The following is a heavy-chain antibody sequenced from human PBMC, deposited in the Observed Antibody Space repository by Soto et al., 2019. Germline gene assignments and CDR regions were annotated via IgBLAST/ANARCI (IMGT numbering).Heavy chain of an antibody. CDR2: IYSGGST. CDR3: ARDLRSGSGSERYGMDV. D-gene: IGHD3-10*01. V-gene: IGHV3-53*01. J-gene: IGHJ6*02. Sequence: GGSLRLSCAASGFTVSSNYMSWVRQAPGKGLEWVSVIYSGGSTYYADSVKGRFTISRDNSKNTLYLQMNSLRAEDTAVYYCARDLRSGSGSERYGMDVWGQGTTVTVSS. CDR1: GFTVSSNY.